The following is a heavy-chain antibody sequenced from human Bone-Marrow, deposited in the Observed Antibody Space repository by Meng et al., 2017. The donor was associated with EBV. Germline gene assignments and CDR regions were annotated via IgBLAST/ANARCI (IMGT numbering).Heavy chain of an antibody. CDR2: IKHSGST. CDR3: ARATGGSTGYFR. D-gene: IGHD3-9*01. CDR1: GGSLSGFS. Sequence: QVQLKQWGAGLLKPSETLSLTCVVKGGSLSGFSWSWIRQAPGKGLEWIGEIKHSGSTNYNPSLKNRVTISVDPSKNQFSLRLSSVTAADTAVYYCARATGGSTGYFRWGQGTLVTVSS. V-gene: IGHV4-34*01. J-gene: IGHJ4*02.